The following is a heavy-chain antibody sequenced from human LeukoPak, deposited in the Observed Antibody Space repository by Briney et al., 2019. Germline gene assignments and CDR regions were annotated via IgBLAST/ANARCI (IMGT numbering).Heavy chain of an antibody. CDR2: ISHSGNT. J-gene: IGHJ4*02. CDR3: ARIGHEDYYFDY. Sequence: PSETLSLTCTVSGGSISSYDWSWIRQPPGRGLEWIAYISHSGNTNYNPSLKSRVTISADTSKNQFSLKLSSVTAADTAVYYCARIGHEDYYFDYWGQGTLVTVSS. V-gene: IGHV4-59*01. CDR1: GGSISSYD.